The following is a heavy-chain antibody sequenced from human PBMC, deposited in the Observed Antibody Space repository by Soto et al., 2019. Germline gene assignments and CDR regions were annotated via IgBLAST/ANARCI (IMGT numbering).Heavy chain of an antibody. D-gene: IGHD2-2*01. J-gene: IGHJ4*02. Sequence: ETLCRTCSVSGGSISSSNWWSWVRRPPGKGLEWIVEIYHSGGTNYNPSLKGRVTLSVDKSKNQFSLKLSSATAAETAVYYCARDRIVVVTAAHPALYYFDYWGQGTLVTVYS. V-gene: IGHV4-4*02. CDR2: IYHSGGT. CDR1: GGSISSSNW. CDR3: ARDRIVVVTAAHPALYYFDY.